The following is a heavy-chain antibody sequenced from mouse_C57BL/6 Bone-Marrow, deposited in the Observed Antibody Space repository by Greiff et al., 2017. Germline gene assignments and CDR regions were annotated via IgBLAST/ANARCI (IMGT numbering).Heavy chain of an antibody. CDR1: GFSLTSYA. Sequence: VQLVESGPGLVAPSPSLSITCTVSGFSLTSYAISWVRQPPGKGLEWLGVIWTGGGTNYNSALKSRLSISKDNSKSQVFLRMNSLQADDTARYYCATYSSGFAYWGQGTLVTVSA. V-gene: IGHV2-9-1*01. J-gene: IGHJ3*01. CDR2: IWTGGGT. D-gene: IGHD1-3*01. CDR3: ATYSSGFAY.